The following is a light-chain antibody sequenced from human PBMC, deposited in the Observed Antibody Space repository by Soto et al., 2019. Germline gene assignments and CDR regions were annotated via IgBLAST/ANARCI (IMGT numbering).Light chain of an antibody. CDR2: EVT. CDR1: SSDVGTYNY. Sequence: QSALTQPASVSGSPGQSITISCTGTSSDVGTYNYVSWYQQHPGKAPKLMIYEVTTRPSGVSNRFSGSKSGNTASLTISGLQPEVEADYYCCSFTTTTTLVFGGGTKLTVL. V-gene: IGLV2-14*01. CDR3: CSFTTTTTLV. J-gene: IGLJ2*01.